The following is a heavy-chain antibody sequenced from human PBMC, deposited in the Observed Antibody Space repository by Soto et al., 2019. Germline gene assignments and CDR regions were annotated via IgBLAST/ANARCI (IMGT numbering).Heavy chain of an antibody. CDR1: GFTFDDYA. CDR2: ISWNSGSI. V-gene: IGHV3-9*01. J-gene: IGHJ6*02. D-gene: IGHD4-17*01. Sequence: EVQLVESGGGLVQPGRSLRLSCAASGFTFDDYAMHWVRQAPGKGLEWVSGISWNSGSIGYADSVKGRFTISRDNAKNSLYLQMNSLRAEDTALYYCAKDSDYGDSYFYYGMDVWGQGTTVTVSS. CDR3: AKDSDYGDSYFYYGMDV.